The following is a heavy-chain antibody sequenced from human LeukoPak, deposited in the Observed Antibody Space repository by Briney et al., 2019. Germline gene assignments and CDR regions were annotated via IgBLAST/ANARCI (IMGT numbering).Heavy chain of an antibody. J-gene: IGHJ4*02. CDR3: ARDGEMATIENYFAY. CDR2: IYYSGST. V-gene: IGHV4-39*07. D-gene: IGHD5-24*01. Sequence: SETLSLTCTVSGGSISSNHYYWGWIRQPPGKGPEWIGSIYYSGSTHYNPSLKSRVTISVDTSKNQFSLKLSSVTAADTAVYYCARDGEMATIENYFAYWGQGTLVTVSS. CDR1: GGSISSNHYY.